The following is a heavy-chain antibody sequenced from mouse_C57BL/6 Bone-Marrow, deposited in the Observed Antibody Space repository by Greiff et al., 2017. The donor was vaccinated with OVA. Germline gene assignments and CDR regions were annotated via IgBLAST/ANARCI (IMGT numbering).Heavy chain of an antibody. CDR1: GFNIKNTY. CDR3: ARRFYYGSSYWYFDV. Sequence: EVKLQVSVAELVRPGASVKLSCTASGFNIKNTYMHWVKQRPEQGLEWIGRIDPANGNTKYAPKFQGKATITADTSSNTAYLQLSSLTSEDTAIYYCARRFYYGSSYWYFDVWGTGTTVTVSS. CDR2: IDPANGNT. J-gene: IGHJ1*03. D-gene: IGHD1-1*01. V-gene: IGHV14-3*01.